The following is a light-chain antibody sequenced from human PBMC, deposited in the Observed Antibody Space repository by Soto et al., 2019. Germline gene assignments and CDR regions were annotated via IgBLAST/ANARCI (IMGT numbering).Light chain of an antibody. V-gene: IGKV1-33*01. CDR3: QQYYDLPIT. CDR2: DES. J-gene: IGKJ5*01. CDR1: QDISHY. Sequence: DIQMPQSPSFLSASVGDMVTLTCQPSQDISHYLTWYRQRRGKAPSXXISDESNLKTGVPSRFSGIRSAPHCPLPVSSLQPEDFATYYCQQYYDLPITFGQGTRLEIK.